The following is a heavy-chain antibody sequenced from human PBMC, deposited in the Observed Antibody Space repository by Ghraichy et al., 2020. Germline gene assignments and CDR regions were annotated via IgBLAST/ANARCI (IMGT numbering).Heavy chain of an antibody. D-gene: IGHD3-22*01. CDR1: GFTFSGSA. J-gene: IGHJ4*02. Sequence: LSLTCAASGFTFSGSAMHWVRQASGKGLEWVGRIRSKANSYATAYAASVKGRFTISRDDSKNTAYLQMNSLKTEDTAVYYCTSIGYYDSSGYYEIDYWGQGTLVTVSS. CDR3: TSIGYYDSSGYYEIDY. V-gene: IGHV3-73*01. CDR2: IRSKANSYAT.